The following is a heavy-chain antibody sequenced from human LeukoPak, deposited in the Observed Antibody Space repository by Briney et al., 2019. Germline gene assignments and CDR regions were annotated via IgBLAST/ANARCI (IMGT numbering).Heavy chain of an antibody. CDR2: INSDGSST. CDR1: GFTFSSCW. V-gene: IGHV3-74*01. Sequence: GGSLRLSCAASGFTFSSCWMHWVRQAPGKGLVWVSRINSDGSSTSYADSVKGRFTISRDNAKNTLYLQMNSLRAEDTAVYYCARAAYCGGDCYLTDYWGQGTLVTVSS. D-gene: IGHD2-21*02. J-gene: IGHJ4*02. CDR3: ARAAYCGGDCYLTDY.